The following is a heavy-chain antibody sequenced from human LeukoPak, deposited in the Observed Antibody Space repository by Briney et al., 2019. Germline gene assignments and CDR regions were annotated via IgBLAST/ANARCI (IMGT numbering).Heavy chain of an antibody. D-gene: IGHD3-22*01. CDR1: GFTVSSNY. CDR2: IYSGGNT. V-gene: IGHV3-66*01. Sequence: GGSLRLSCAASGFTVSSNYMSWVRQAPGKGLEWFSVIYSGGNTYYADSVQGRFTMSRENPENTLYLQMNSLRAEDTAVYYCARAHDRGYYYGFDYWGQGTLVTVSS. J-gene: IGHJ4*02. CDR3: ARAHDRGYYYGFDY.